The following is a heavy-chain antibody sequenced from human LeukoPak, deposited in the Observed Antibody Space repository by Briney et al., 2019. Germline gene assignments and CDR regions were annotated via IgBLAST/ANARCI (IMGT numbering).Heavy chain of an antibody. Sequence: GESLKISCKGSGSSFTRYWISWVRQMPGKGLEWMGRIDPSDSYTNYSPSFQGHVTISADKSISTAYLQWSSLKASDTAMYYCASTERPYYYESSGYSDYWGQGTRVTVSS. D-gene: IGHD3-22*01. J-gene: IGHJ4*02. V-gene: IGHV5-10-1*01. CDR2: IDPSDSYT. CDR3: ASTERPYYYESSGYSDY. CDR1: GSSFTRYW.